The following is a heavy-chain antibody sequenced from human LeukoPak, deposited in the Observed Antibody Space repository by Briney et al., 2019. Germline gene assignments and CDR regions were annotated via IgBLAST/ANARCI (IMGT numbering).Heavy chain of an antibody. J-gene: IGHJ5*02. Sequence: ASVKVSCKAFGYTFTSNYMHWVRQAPGQGPEWMGVISPSGGSTTYAQKFQGRVTLTRDMSTSTDYLELSSLRSDDTAVYYCARVLAVAGRALNWFDPWGQGTLVTVSS. CDR2: ISPSGGST. CDR3: ARVLAVAGRALNWFDP. V-gene: IGHV1-46*01. CDR1: GYTFTSNY. D-gene: IGHD6-19*01.